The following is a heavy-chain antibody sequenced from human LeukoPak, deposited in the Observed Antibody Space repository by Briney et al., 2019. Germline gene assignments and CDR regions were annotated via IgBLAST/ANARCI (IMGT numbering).Heavy chain of an antibody. CDR1: GYTFTGYY. Sequence: ASVKVSCKASGYTFTGYYMHWVRQAPGQGLEWMGWINPNSGGTNYAQKFQGRVTMTRDTSISTAYMELSGLRSDDTAVYYCARDLTYSGSYYPDYWGQGTLVTVSS. D-gene: IGHD1-26*01. V-gene: IGHV1-2*02. CDR2: INPNSGGT. CDR3: ARDLTYSGSYYPDY. J-gene: IGHJ4*02.